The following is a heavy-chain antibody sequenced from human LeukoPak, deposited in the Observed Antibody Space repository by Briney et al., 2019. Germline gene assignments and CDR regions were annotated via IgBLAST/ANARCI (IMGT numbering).Heavy chain of an antibody. Sequence: GGSLRLSCAASGFTFSSYAMSWVRQAPGKGLEWVSAISGSGGSTYYADSVKGRFTISRDNSKNTLYLQMNSLRAEDTAVYYCARGGSSSSQGPPSYYYYGMDVWGQGTTVTVSS. J-gene: IGHJ6*02. D-gene: IGHD6-6*01. CDR3: ARGGSSSSQGPPSYYYYGMDV. CDR2: ISGSGGST. CDR1: GFTFSSYA. V-gene: IGHV3-23*01.